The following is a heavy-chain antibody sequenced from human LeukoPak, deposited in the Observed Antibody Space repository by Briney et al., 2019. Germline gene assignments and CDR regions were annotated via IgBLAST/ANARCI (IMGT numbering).Heavy chain of an antibody. CDR2: ISSSGSTI. CDR1: GFTFSDYY. CDR3: ARDFSRSSDY. Sequence: GGSLRLSCAASGFTFSDYYMSWLRQAPGKGLEGVSYISSSGSTIYYADSVKGRFTISRDNAKNSLYLQMNCLRAEDTAVYYCARDFSRSSDYWGQGTLVTVSS. V-gene: IGHV3-11*04. D-gene: IGHD6-6*01. J-gene: IGHJ4*02.